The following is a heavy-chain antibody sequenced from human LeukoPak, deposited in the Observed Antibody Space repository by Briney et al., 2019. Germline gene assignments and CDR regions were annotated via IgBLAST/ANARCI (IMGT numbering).Heavy chain of an antibody. CDR2: ISGSGGST. CDR1: GFTFSSYA. D-gene: IGHD1-26*01. Sequence: PGGSLRPSCAASGFTFSSYAMSWVRQAPGKGLEWVSAISGSGGSTYYADSVKGRSTISRDNSKNTLYLQMNSLRAEDTAVYYCAKDCCEGELVFGYWGQGTLVTVSS. V-gene: IGHV3-23*01. J-gene: IGHJ4*02. CDR3: AKDCCEGELVFGY.